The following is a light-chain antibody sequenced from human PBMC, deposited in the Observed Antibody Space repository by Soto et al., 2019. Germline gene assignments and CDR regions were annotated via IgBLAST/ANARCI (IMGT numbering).Light chain of an antibody. CDR3: QQRHMWPIT. CDR2: DAY. CDR1: QGISSW. J-gene: IGKJ5*01. Sequence: IHRTLSPSSVSASVGDRVTITCRASQGISSWLAWYQQKPGKAPKLLIYDAYNRATGIPPRFSGSGSGTDFTLTISSLEPEDSAVYYCQQRHMWPITFGQGTRLEI. V-gene: IGKV1-12*01.